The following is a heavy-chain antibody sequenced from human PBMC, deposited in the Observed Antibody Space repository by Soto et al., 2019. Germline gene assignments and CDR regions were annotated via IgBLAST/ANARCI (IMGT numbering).Heavy chain of an antibody. Sequence: PGWSLRLSCAASGFTISGHGMHWVRQAPGKGLEWLAVISYDGSDKFYGDSVKGRFTISRDNSKNTLFLQVNSLREEDTAVYYCAKGVAGWYYFDYWGQGTLVTVSS. V-gene: IGHV3-30*18. D-gene: IGHD3-3*01. CDR1: GFTISGHG. J-gene: IGHJ4*02. CDR2: ISYDGSDK. CDR3: AKGVAGWYYFDY.